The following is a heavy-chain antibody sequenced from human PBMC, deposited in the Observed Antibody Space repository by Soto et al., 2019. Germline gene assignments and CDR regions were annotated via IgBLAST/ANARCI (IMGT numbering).Heavy chain of an antibody. CDR2: IFYSGTS. D-gene: IGHD3-10*01. CDR3: ARARGSSFFGF. CDR1: GSSISGADYY. V-gene: IGHV4-31*03. J-gene: IGHJ4*02. Sequence: SETLSLTCNVSGSSISGADYYWSWIRQLPGKGLEWIGYIFYSGTSYYNYNSYLKSRLFMSLDPSKNSFYLKLTSVTAADTAVYYGARARGSSFFGFWGPGILVTV.